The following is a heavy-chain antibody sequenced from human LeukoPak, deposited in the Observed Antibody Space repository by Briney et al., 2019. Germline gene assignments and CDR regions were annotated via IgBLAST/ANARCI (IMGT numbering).Heavy chain of an antibody. J-gene: IGHJ4*02. Sequence: ASVKVSCTASGYTFSSYAMHWVRQAPGQRLEWMGWINAGNGNTKYSQKFQGRVTFTRDTSASTSYMELSSLTSEDTAVYYCARGGIGSWPFDSWGQGTLVTVSS. CDR1: GYTFSSYA. CDR3: ARGGIGSWPFDS. V-gene: IGHV1-3*01. D-gene: IGHD6-13*01. CDR2: INAGNGNT.